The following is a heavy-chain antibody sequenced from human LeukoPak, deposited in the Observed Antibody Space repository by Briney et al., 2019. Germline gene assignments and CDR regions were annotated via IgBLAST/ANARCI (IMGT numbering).Heavy chain of an antibody. J-gene: IGHJ6*02. CDR2: INEDGSQK. CDR3: ARGHYDMDV. CDR1: GFTFRGYG. Sequence: GGSLRLSCAASGFTFRGYGMHWVRQAPGKGLEWVANINEDGSQKHHVDSVKGRFSISRDNAKNSLNLQMNSLRAEDTAVYYCARGHYDMDVWGQGTPVTVSS. V-gene: IGHV3-7*05.